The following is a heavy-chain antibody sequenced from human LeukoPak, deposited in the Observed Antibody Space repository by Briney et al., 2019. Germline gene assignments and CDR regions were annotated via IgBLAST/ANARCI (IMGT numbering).Heavy chain of an antibody. CDR3: ARGGVETIAAPFDS. J-gene: IGHJ4*02. D-gene: IGHD1-1*01. V-gene: IGHV3-13*01. CDR2: ISTGGDT. CDR1: GFTFSSYG. Sequence: GGSLRLSCAASGFTFSSYGMHWVRQATGKGLEWVSAISTGGDTSYPGSVKGRFTISRENAKNSLYLQMNNLRAGDTAVYYCARGGVETIAAPFDSWGPGTLVTVSS.